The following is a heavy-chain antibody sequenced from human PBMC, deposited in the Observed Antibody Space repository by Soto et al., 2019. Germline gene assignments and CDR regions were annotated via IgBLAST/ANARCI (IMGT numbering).Heavy chain of an antibody. D-gene: IGHD3-22*01. V-gene: IGHV1-18*01. J-gene: IGHJ4*02. CDR3: AGDLSVSYDDDY. Sequence: QVQLVQSGAEVKKPGASVRVSCKASGYSFTSYGFTWVRQAPGQGLVWMGWISSYNGNTNYAQELQGRITMTTDTSSSTAYMELRSLRSDDTAVYFCAGDLSVSYDDDYWGQGTLVTVSS. CDR2: ISSYNGNT. CDR1: GYSFTSYG.